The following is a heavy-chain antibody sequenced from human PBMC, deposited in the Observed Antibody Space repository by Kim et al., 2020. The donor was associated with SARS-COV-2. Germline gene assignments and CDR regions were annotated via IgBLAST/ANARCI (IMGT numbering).Heavy chain of an antibody. D-gene: IGHD3-22*01. CDR1: GYTFTSYA. Sequence: ASVKVSCKASGYTFTSYAMNWVRQAPGQGLEWMGWINTNTGNPTYAQGFTGRFVFSLDTSVSTAYLQISSLKAEDTAVYYCARDLTMIVVATLGWFDPWGQGTLVTVSS. J-gene: IGHJ5*02. CDR3: ARDLTMIVVATLGWFDP. V-gene: IGHV7-4-1*02. CDR2: INTNTGNP.